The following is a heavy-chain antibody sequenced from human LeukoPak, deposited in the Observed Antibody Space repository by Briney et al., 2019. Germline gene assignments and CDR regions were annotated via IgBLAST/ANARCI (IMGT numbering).Heavy chain of an antibody. Sequence: GASVKVSCKASGYTFTGYYMHWVRQAPGQGLEWMGRINPNSGGTNYAQKSQGRVTMTRDTSISTAYMELSRLRSDDTAVYYCARVHCSSTSCYLNWFDPWGQGTLVTVSS. V-gene: IGHV1-2*06. D-gene: IGHD2-2*01. CDR2: INPNSGGT. CDR3: ARVHCSSTSCYLNWFDP. J-gene: IGHJ5*02. CDR1: GYTFTGYY.